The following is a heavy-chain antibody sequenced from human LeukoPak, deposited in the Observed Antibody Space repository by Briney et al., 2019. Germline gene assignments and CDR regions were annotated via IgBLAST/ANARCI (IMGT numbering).Heavy chain of an antibody. D-gene: IGHD1-26*01. CDR1: GYTFTSYA. J-gene: IGHJ3*02. Sequence: GASVKVSCKASGYTFTSYAMNWVRQAPGQGLEWMGWINTNTGNPTYAQGFTGRFVFSLDTSVSTAYLQISSLKAEDTAVYYCAIYSGSSFLPVQHDAFDIWGQGTMVTVSS. CDR3: AIYSGSSFLPVQHDAFDI. CDR2: INTNTGNP. V-gene: IGHV7-4-1*02.